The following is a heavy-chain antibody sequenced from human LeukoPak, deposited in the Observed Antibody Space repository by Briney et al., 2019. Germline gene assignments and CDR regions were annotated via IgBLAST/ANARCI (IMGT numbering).Heavy chain of an antibody. V-gene: IGHV1-58*02. CDR1: GFTFTSSA. Sequence: SVKVSCKASGFTFTSSAMQWVRQARGQRLEWIGWIVVGSGNTNYAQKFQERVTITRDMSTSTAYMELSSLRSEDTAVYYCAASLGCSSTSCYPDYWGQGTLVTVSS. CDR2: IVVGSGNT. CDR3: AASLGCSSTSCYPDY. J-gene: IGHJ4*02. D-gene: IGHD2-2*01.